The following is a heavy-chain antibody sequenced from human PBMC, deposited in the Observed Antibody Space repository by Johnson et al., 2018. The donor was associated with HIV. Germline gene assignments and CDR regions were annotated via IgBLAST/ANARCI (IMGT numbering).Heavy chain of an antibody. J-gene: IGHJ3*02. CDR3: AREGITGTTENDFDI. V-gene: IGHV3-7*03. CDR1: GFTFSDYY. Sequence: VQLVESGGGLVKPGGSLRLSCAASGFTFSDYYMSWIRQAPGKGLEWVANIKQDGSEKYYVDSVKGRFTISRDNAKSSLYLQMNSLRAEDTAVYYCAREGITGTTENDFDIWGQGTMVTVSS. CDR2: IKQDGSEK. D-gene: IGHD1-14*01.